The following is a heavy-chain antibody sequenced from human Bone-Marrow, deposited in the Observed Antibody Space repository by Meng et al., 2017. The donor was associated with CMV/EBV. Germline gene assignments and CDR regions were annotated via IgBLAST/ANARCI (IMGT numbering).Heavy chain of an antibody. CDR3: ARRRLVGYCSGGSCYGVDY. CDR2: INPNSGGT. Sequence: VRLVQAGAEVKKPGASVKVPCKASGYTFTGYYMHWVRQAPGQGLEWMGWINPNSGGTNYAQKFQGRVTMTRDTSISTAYMELSRLRSDDTAVYCCARRRLVGYCSGGSCYGVDYWGQGTLVTVSS. J-gene: IGHJ4*02. V-gene: IGHV1-2*02. D-gene: IGHD2-15*01. CDR1: GYTFTGYY.